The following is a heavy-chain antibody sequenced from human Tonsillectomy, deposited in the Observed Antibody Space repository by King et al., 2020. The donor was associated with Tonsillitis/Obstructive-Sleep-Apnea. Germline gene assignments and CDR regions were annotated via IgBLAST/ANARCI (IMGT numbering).Heavy chain of an antibody. V-gene: IGHV2-26*01. CDR2: IFSNDEK. Sequence: VTLKESGPVLVKPTETLTLTCTVSGFSLSNARMGVSWIRQPPGKALEWLAHIFSNDEKSYSTSLKSRLTISKDTSKSQVVLTMTNMDPVDTATYYCARVNYDFWSVKYYYYYMDVWGKGTTVTVSS. CDR1: GFSLSNARMG. D-gene: IGHD3-3*01. J-gene: IGHJ6*03. CDR3: ARVNYDFWSVKYYYYYMDV.